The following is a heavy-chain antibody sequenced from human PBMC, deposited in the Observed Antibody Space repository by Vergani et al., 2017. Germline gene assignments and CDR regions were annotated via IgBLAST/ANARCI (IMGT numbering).Heavy chain of an antibody. Sequence: EVQLVESGGGLVKPGGSLRLSCAASGFTFSSYSMNWVRQAPGKGLEWVSSISSSSSYIYYADSVKGRFTISRDNAKNSLYLQMNSLRAEDTAVYYCARSRLVVVTAMRNAFDIWGQGTMVTVSS. CDR3: ARSRLVVVTAMRNAFDI. V-gene: IGHV3-21*03. CDR1: GFTFSSYS. D-gene: IGHD2-21*02. CDR2: ISSSSSYI. J-gene: IGHJ3*02.